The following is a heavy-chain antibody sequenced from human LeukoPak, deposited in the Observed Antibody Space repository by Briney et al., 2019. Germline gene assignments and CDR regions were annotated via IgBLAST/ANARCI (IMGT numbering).Heavy chain of an antibody. J-gene: IGHJ4*02. Sequence: GASVKVSCKASGGTFSSYAISWVRRAPGQGLEWMGRIIPILGIANYAQKFQGRVTITADKSTSTAYMELSSLRSEDTAVYYCARDRRTYYYDSSGYYHDYWGQGTLVTVSS. V-gene: IGHV1-69*04. CDR1: GGTFSSYA. D-gene: IGHD3-22*01. CDR2: IIPILGIA. CDR3: ARDRRTYYYDSSGYYHDY.